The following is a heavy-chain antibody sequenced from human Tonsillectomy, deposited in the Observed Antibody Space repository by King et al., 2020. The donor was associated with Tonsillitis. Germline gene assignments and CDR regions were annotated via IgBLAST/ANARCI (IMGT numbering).Heavy chain of an antibody. Sequence: VQLVESGGGVVQPGRSLRISCAASGFTFSSYAMHWVRQTPGKGLEWVAVISYDGSNKYYADSVKGRFTISRDNSKNTLYLQMNSLRAEDTAVYYCARELPPYGLLWCGEPYYYYGMDVWGQGTTVTVSS. CDR1: GFTFSSYA. J-gene: IGHJ6*02. D-gene: IGHD3-10*01. CDR2: ISYDGSNK. CDR3: ARELPPYGLLWCGEPYYYYGMDV. V-gene: IGHV3-30*04.